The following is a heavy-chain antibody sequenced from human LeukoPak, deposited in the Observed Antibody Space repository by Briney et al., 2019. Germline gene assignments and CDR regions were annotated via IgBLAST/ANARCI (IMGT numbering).Heavy chain of an antibody. V-gene: IGHV1-2*02. CDR3: ARPPDTASTYYYMDV. D-gene: IGHD5-18*01. CDR1: GYTFTGYY. CDR2: INPNSGGT. Sequence: ASVKVSCKASGYTFTGYYMHWVRQAPGQGHEWMGWINPNSGGTNYAQKFQGRVTMTRDTSISTAYMELSRLRSDDTAVYYCARPPDTASTYYYMDVWGKGTTVTVSS. J-gene: IGHJ6*03.